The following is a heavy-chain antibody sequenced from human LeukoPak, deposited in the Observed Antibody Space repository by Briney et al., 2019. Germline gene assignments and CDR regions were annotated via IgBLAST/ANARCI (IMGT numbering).Heavy chain of an antibody. CDR3: ARSPIAARPSDAFDI. V-gene: IGHV4-30-2*01. Sequence: SETLSLTCAVSGGSISSGGYSWSWIRQPPGKGLERIGYIYHGGSTYYNPSLKSRVTISVDRSKNQFSLKLSSVTAADTAVYYCARSPIAARPSDAFDIWGQGTMVTVSS. CDR2: IYHGGST. J-gene: IGHJ3*02. CDR1: GGSISSGGYS. D-gene: IGHD6-6*01.